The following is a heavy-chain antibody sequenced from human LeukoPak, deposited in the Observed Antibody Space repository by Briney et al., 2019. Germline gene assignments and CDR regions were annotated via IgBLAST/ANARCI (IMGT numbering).Heavy chain of an antibody. V-gene: IGHV3-30*15. CDR2: ISRDSSYI. J-gene: IGHJ3*02. CDR1: GFIFSRYI. Sequence: GGSLRLSCAASGFIFSRYIMNWVRQAPGKGLEWVSVISRDSSYIHYAESVKGRFTISRDNSKNTLHLEMSSLRAEDTAVYFCAKESDGFDIWGQGTTVTVSS. CDR3: AKESDGFDI.